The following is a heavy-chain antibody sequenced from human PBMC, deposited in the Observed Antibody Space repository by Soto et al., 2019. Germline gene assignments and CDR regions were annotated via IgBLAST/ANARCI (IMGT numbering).Heavy chain of an antibody. CDR3: ARVAARSGMDV. D-gene: IGHD6-13*01. CDR1: GGSFSGYY. Sequence: SETLSLTCAVYGGSFSGYYWSWIRQPPGKGLEWIGEINHSGSTNYNPSLESRVTISVDTSKNQFSLKLSSVTAADTAVYYCARVAARSGMDVWGQGTTVTVSS. V-gene: IGHV4-34*01. CDR2: INHSGST. J-gene: IGHJ6*02.